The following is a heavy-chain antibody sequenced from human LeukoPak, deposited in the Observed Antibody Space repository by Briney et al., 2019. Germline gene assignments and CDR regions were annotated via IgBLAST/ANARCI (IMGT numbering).Heavy chain of an antibody. CDR1: GDSVSSNSAA. CDR2: TYYRSKWYN. D-gene: IGHD2-2*01. V-gene: IGHV6-1*01. CDR3: ARVGIYCSSTSCRVGAFDI. Sequence: SQTLSLTCAISGDSVSSNSAAWNWIRQSPSRGLEWLGRTYYRSKWYNDYAVSVKSRITINPDTSKNQFSLQLNSVTPEDTAVYCCARVGIYCSSTSCRVGAFDIWGQGTMVTVSS. J-gene: IGHJ3*02.